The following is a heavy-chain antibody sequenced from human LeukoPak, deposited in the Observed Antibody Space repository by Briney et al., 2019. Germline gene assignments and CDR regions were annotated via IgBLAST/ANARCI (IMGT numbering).Heavy chain of an antibody. D-gene: IGHD3-9*01. J-gene: IGHJ4*02. CDR1: GFTFSSYG. CDR2: IRYDGSDK. V-gene: IGHV3-30*02. Sequence: GGSLRLSCAASGFTFSSYGIHWVRQAPGKGLEWVAFIRYDGSDKYYADSVKGRFTISRDKSKNTLYLQMNSLRAEDTAVYYCATGRGVPGYQYFDYWGQGTLVTVSS. CDR3: ATGRGVPGYQYFDY.